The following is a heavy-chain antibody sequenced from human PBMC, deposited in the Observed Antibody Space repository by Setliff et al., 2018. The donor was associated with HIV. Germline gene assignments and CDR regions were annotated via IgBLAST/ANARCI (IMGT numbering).Heavy chain of an antibody. CDR1: GGSISSYY. D-gene: IGHD5-18*01. J-gene: IGHJ4*02. CDR3: RGVDTARVRFFDY. Sequence: SETLSLTCTVSGGSISSYYWSWIRQPPGKGLEWIGYIYTSGSTNYNPSLKSRVTISVDTSKNQFSLKLSSVTAADTAVYYCRGVDTARVRFFDYWGQGTLVTVSS. CDR2: IYTSGST. V-gene: IGHV4-4*08.